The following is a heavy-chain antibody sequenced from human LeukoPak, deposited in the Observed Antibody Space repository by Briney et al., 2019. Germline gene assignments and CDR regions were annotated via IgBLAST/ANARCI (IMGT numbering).Heavy chain of an antibody. CDR1: GGSLSSFA. Sequence: GASVKVSCKASGGSLSSFALNWVRQTPGQGLEWMGGIIPIFGSTNYAQKFQVRVTITADESTNTAYMELNSLRSEGTGVYYCARVMVVAGNGGYFLYWGQGTLVTVSS. D-gene: IGHD2-15*01. CDR3: ARVMVVAGNGGYFLY. CDR2: IIPIFGST. V-gene: IGHV1-69*01. J-gene: IGHJ1*01.